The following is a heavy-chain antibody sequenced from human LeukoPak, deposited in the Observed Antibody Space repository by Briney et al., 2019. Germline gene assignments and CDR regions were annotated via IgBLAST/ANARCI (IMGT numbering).Heavy chain of an antibody. V-gene: IGHV3-23*01. J-gene: IGHJ4*02. Sequence: GGSLRLSCAASGFTFSSYAMSWVRQAPGKGLEWVSAISGSGGSTYYVDSVKGRFTISRDNSKNTLYLQMNSLRAEDTAVYYCAKDLIGSGSYYFDYWGQGTLVTVSS. CDR2: ISGSGGST. CDR1: GFTFSSYA. CDR3: AKDLIGSGSYYFDY. D-gene: IGHD3-10*01.